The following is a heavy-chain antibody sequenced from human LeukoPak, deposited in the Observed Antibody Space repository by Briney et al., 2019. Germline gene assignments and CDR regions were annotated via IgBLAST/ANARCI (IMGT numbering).Heavy chain of an antibody. CDR2: IIPLFGKA. D-gene: IGHD1-1*01. V-gene: IGHV1-69*01. Sequence: SVKVSCETSGGTFSSSAISWVRQAPGQGLEWMGGIIPLFGKANYAQKFRGRVTITADESTSTVYMEMSSLTSDDTAVYYCARGGGGYNWNDVPDFWGQGTLVTVSS. CDR1: GGTFSSSA. CDR3: ARGGGGYNWNDVPDF. J-gene: IGHJ4*02.